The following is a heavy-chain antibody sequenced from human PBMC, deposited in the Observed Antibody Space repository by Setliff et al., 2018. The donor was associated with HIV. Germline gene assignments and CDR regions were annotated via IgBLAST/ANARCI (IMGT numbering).Heavy chain of an antibody. CDR3: AREADSTKYYYMDV. V-gene: IGHV3-53*01. J-gene: IGHJ6*03. CDR1: GFTVSSNY. Sequence: GGSLRLSCAASGFTVSSNYMSWVRQAPGKGLEWVSVIYSDGSTYYADSVKGRFTISRDNSKNTLYLQMNSLRAEDTAVYYCAREADSTKYYYMDVWGKGTTVTVSS. D-gene: IGHD3-22*01. CDR2: IYSDGST.